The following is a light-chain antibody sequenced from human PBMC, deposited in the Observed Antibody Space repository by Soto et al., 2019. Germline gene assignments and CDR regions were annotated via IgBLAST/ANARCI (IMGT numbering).Light chain of an antibody. CDR1: QSVSSSY. J-gene: IGKJ1*01. CDR2: GAS. CDR3: QQLDSDPPWM. Sequence: EIVLTQSPGTLSLSPGERATLSCRASQSVSSSYLAWYQQKPGQAPRLLIYGASSRATGIPDRFSGSGSGTDFTLTISRLEPEDFATYYCQQLDSDPPWMFGQGTRVEIK. V-gene: IGKV3-20*01.